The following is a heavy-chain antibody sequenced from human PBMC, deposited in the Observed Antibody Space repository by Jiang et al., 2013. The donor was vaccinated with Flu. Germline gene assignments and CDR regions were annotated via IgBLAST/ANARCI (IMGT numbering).Heavy chain of an antibody. D-gene: IGHD3-16*01. CDR3: AREGRTLYNWFDP. J-gene: IGHJ5*02. CDR2: IYSGGST. CDR1: GFTVSSNY. V-gene: IGHV3-53*01. Sequence: EVQLLESGGGLIQPGGSLRLSCAASGFTVSSNYMSWVRQAPGKGLEWVSVIYSGGSTYYADSVKGRFTISRDNSKNTLYLQMNSLRAEDTAVYYCAREGRTLYNWFDPWGQGTLVTVSS.